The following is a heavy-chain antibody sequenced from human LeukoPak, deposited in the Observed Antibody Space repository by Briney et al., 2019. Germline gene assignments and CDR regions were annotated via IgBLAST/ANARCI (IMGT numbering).Heavy chain of an antibody. CDR1: GYTFTTYW. V-gene: IGHV5-10-1*01. CDR3: ARRAGNSNNGQPIDY. CDR2: IDPHDSYT. D-gene: IGHD2/OR15-2a*01. J-gene: IGHJ4*02. Sequence: GESLKISCKGSGYTFTTYWISWVRQMPGKGLEWMGRIDPHDSYTNYSPSFQGHVTISADKSISTAYLQWSSLEARDTAIYYCARRAGNSNNGQPIDYWGQGTLVTVSS.